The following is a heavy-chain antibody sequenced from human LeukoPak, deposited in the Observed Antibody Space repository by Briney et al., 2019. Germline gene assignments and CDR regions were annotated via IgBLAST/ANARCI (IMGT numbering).Heavy chain of an antibody. CDR2: FYYSGYT. CDR1: GGSISSSGYY. Sequence: PSETLSLTCTVSGGSISSSGYYWGWIRQPPGKALEWIVSFYYSGYTYYNPSLKSRVTISVDTSKNHFSLRVNSVNAADTAVYYCARHDLWGQGTLVTVSS. J-gene: IGHJ4*02. V-gene: IGHV4-39*01. CDR3: ARHDL.